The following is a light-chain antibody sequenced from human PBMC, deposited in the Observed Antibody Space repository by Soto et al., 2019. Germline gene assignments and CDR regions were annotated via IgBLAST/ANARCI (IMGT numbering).Light chain of an antibody. Sequence: QSALTQPRSVSGSPGQSVAISCTRTSSDVGAYYFVSWYQHHPGKAPKLMIYNVNKRPSGVPDRFSGSKSGNTASLTISGLQADDEADYYCSSYAGTSTLVVFGGGTQLTVL. CDR1: SSDVGAYYF. J-gene: IGLJ3*02. V-gene: IGLV2-11*01. CDR2: NVN. CDR3: SSYAGTSTLVV.